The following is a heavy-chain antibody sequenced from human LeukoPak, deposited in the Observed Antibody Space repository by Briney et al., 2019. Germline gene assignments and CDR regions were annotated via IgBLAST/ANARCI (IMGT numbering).Heavy chain of an antibody. J-gene: IGHJ4*02. D-gene: IGHD4-11*01. CDR1: GGSFSGYY. V-gene: IGHV4-34*01. CDR2: IKHSGST. Sequence: SETLSLTCAVYGGSFSGYYWSWIRQPPGKGREWIGEIKHSGSTNYNPSLKSRVTISVDTSKNQFSLKLSSVTAADTAVYYCARGEATVSRNWGQGTLVTVSS. CDR3: ARGEATVSRN.